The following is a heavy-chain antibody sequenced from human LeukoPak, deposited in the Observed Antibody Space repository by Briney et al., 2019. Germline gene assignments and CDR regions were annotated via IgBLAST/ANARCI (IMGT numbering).Heavy chain of an antibody. V-gene: IGHV5-51*01. CDR1: GYSFTSYW. J-gene: IGHJ3*02. CDR2: IYPGDSDT. Sequence: ESLKISCKGSGYSFTSYWIGWVRQMPGKGLEWMGIIYPGDSDTRYSPSFQGQVTISADKSISTAYLQWSSLKASHTAMYYCATPSPSYQLLDAFDIWGQGTMVTVSS. D-gene: IGHD2-2*01. CDR3: ATPSPSYQLLDAFDI.